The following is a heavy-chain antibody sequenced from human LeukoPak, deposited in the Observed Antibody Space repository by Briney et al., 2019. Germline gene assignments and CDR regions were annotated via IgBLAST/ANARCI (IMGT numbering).Heavy chain of an antibody. CDR1: GGSISSGGYY. CDR2: IYYSGST. V-gene: IGHV4-31*03. Sequence: PSETLSLTCTVSGGSISSGGYYWSWIRQHPRKLLELIGYIYYSGSTYYNPSLKSRVTISVDTSKNQFSLKLSSVTAADTAVYYCERFVEMATTVDFDYWGQGTLVTVSS. D-gene: IGHD5-24*01. CDR3: ERFVEMATTVDFDY. J-gene: IGHJ4*02.